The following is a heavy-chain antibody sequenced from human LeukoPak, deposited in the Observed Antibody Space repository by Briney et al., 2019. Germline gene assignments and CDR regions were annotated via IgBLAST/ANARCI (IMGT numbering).Heavy chain of an antibody. Sequence: ASVKVSCKASGGTFSSYAISWVRQAPGQGLEWMGWISAYNGNTNYAQKLQGRVTMTTDTSTSTACMELRSLRSDDTAVYYCARDRPADYGDIFHFDYWGQGTLVTVSS. J-gene: IGHJ4*02. V-gene: IGHV1-18*01. CDR3: ARDRPADYGDIFHFDY. D-gene: IGHD4-17*01. CDR1: GGTFSSYA. CDR2: ISAYNGNT.